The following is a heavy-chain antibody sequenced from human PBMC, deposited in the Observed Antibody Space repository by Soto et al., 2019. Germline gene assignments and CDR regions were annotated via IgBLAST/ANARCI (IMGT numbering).Heavy chain of an antibody. CDR3: ATVRVPLVLRDAFNT. J-gene: IGHJ3*02. Sequence: LXRLYFAFSEFNCSRSGIGVCRQAPGQGLEWVSTISSGGTNKYYADSVKGRFTISRDNSKNTLFLQMDSLGVDDKAVDFCATVRVPLVLRDAFNTGAKGTMSTVAS. CDR2: ISSGGTNK. D-gene: IGHD2-2*01. V-gene: IGHV3-23*01. CDR1: EFNCSRSG.